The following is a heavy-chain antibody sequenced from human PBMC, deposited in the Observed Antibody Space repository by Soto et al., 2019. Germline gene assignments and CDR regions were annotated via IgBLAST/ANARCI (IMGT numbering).Heavy chain of an antibody. CDR3: ARGIFGHRKGDSSSWYRSVFFDY. CDR1: GGSFSGYY. Sequence: SETLSLTCAVYGGSFSGYYWSWIRQPPGKGLEWIGEINHSGSTNYNPSLKSRVTISVDTSKNQFSLKLSSVTAADTAVYYCARGIFGHRKGDSSSWYRSVFFDYWGQGTLVTVSS. V-gene: IGHV4-34*01. D-gene: IGHD6-13*01. CDR2: INHSGST. J-gene: IGHJ4*02.